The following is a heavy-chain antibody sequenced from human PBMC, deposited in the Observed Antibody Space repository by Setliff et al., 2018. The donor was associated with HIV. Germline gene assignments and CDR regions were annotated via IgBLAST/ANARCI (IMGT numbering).Heavy chain of an antibody. CDR3: ARRTALNWFEP. Sequence: TLSLTCTVSGGSISSGDYYWSWIRQPAGKGLEWLGHIYTRGSTKYNPSLKSRVTISADTSKNQFSLNLTSVTAADTAVYYCARRTALNWFEPWGQGTLVTVSS. CDR1: GGSISSGDYY. J-gene: IGHJ5*02. CDR2: IYTRGST. V-gene: IGHV4-61*09.